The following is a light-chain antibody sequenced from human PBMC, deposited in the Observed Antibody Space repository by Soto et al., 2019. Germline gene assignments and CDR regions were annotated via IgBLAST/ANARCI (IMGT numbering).Light chain of an antibody. CDR2: AAS. V-gene: IGKV1-39*01. J-gene: IGKJ5*01. CDR3: QQSYDSPVT. CDR1: QSISNF. Sequence: DIHMTQSPSSLSASVGYRFTITCRASQSISNFLSWYQHRPGKAPKLLIYAASTLQSGVPSRFSGSGSGTDFTLTISSLQPEDFEAYYCQQSYDSPVTFGQGTRLEIK.